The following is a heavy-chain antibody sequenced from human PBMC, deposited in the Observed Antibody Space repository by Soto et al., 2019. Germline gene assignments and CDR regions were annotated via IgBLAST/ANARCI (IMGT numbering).Heavy chain of an antibody. CDR2: TYYRSKWYN. V-gene: IGHV6-1*01. D-gene: IGHD1-1*01. J-gene: IGHJ4*02. Sequence: PSKILSLTCAISRDSGPSHGATWYWIMHPPSRSLEWLGRTYYRSKWYNDYAVSVKSRITINPDTSKNQFSLQLNSVTPEDTAVYYCAIHLSQSLTTGVYSDSRRQGTPVSVPS. CDR1: RDSGPSHGAT. CDR3: AIHLSQSLTTGVYSDS.